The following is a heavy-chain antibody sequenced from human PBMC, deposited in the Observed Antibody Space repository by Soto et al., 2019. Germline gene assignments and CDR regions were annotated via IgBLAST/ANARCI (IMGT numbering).Heavy chain of an antibody. CDR3: VKDPLWYDSEWYPPPGFDP. CDR1: GFTFSNYA. V-gene: IGHV3-23*01. D-gene: IGHD6-19*01. J-gene: IGHJ5*02. CDR2: ITAYGDTT. Sequence: EVQLLESGGGFVQPGGSLTLYCAASGFTFSNYAMSWVRQAPGKGLEWVSAITAYGDTTHYADSVKGRFTISRDSPKNTLYPQMDSLRAEDTAVYYCVKDPLWYDSEWYPPPGFDPWGQEPWSPSPQ.